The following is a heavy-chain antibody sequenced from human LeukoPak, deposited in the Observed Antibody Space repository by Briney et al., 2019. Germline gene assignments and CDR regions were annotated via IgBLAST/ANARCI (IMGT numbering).Heavy chain of an antibody. CDR2: ISSGGTTI. CDR1: GFLFSDFY. CDR3: ARDKAGGWYATFDY. V-gene: IGHV3-11*04. J-gene: IGHJ4*02. D-gene: IGHD6-19*01. Sequence: GGSLRLSCTPSGFLFSDFYMAWIRQAPGKGLECVAYISSGGTTISYADSVRGRFTISRDNANNSLYLQMNSLRVEDTAVYYCARDKAGGWYATFDYWGQGTLVTVSS.